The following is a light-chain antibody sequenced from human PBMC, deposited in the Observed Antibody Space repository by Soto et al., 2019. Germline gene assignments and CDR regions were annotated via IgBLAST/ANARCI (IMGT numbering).Light chain of an antibody. Sequence: QSVLTQPASVSGSPVQSITISCTGTSSDVGGYNYVSWYQQHPGKAPKLMIYEVSNRPSGVSNRFSGSKSGNTASLTISGLQAEDEADYYCSSYTSSSCYVFGTGTKVTV. J-gene: IGLJ1*01. CDR3: SSYTSSSCYV. CDR1: SSDVGGYNY. V-gene: IGLV2-14*01. CDR2: EVS.